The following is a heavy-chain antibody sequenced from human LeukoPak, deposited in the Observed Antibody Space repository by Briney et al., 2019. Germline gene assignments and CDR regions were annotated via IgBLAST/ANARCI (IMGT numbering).Heavy chain of an antibody. CDR1: GFTYSSYS. CDR2: ISRDGGTI. V-gene: IGHV3-48*04. D-gene: IGHD4-17*01. Sequence: GGSLRLSCAASGFTYSSYSMSWVRQAPGKGLERVSFISRDGGTIDYADSVKGRFTISRDNAENSLYLQMSRLRGEDTAVYYCARKAITVTTFDYWGQGTLVTVSS. J-gene: IGHJ4*02. CDR3: ARKAITVTTFDY.